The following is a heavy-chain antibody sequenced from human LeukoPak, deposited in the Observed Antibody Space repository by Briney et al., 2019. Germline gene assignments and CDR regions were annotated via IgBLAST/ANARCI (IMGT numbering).Heavy chain of an antibody. CDR3: ARTLIQYYYYYYYMDV. Sequence: NPSETLSLTCAVYGGSFSGYYWSWIRQPPGKGLEWIGSIYYSGSTYYNPSLKSRVTISVDTSKNQFSLKLSSVTAADTAVYYCARTLIQYYYYYYYMDVWGKGTTVTISS. J-gene: IGHJ6*03. V-gene: IGHV4-34*01. CDR1: GGSFSGYY. CDR2: IYYSGST. D-gene: IGHD2-8*01.